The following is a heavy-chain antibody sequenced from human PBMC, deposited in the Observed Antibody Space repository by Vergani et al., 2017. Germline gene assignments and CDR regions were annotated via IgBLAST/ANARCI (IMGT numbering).Heavy chain of an antibody. CDR3: AKGTNHPTTVTKTAKFDY. CDR2: FDPEDGET. Sequence: QVQLVQSGAEVKKPGASVKVSCKVSGYTLTELSMHWVRQAPGKGLEWMGGFDPEDGETIYAQKFQGRVTMTEDTSTDTAYMELSSLRSEDTAVYYCAKGTNHPTTVTKTAKFDYWGQGTLVTVSS. J-gene: IGHJ4*01. D-gene: IGHD4-17*01. CDR1: GYTLTELS. V-gene: IGHV1-24*01.